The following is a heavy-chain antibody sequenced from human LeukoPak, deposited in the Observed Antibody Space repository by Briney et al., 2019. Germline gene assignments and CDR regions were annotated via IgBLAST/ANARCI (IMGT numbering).Heavy chain of an antibody. CDR1: GFTFSSYW. Sequence: PGGSLRLSCAASGFTFSSYWMSWVRQAPGKGLEWVANIKQDGSEKYYVDSVKGRFTISRDNAKNSLYLQMNSLRAEDTAVYYCARGGMATVTNPFDYWGQGTLVTVSS. J-gene: IGHJ4*02. CDR2: IKQDGSEK. V-gene: IGHV3-7*01. CDR3: ARGGMATVTNPFDY. D-gene: IGHD5-24*01.